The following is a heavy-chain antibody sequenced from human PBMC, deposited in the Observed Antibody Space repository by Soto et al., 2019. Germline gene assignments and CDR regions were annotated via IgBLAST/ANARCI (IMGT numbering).Heavy chain of an antibody. CDR2: IWYDGSNK. Sequence: QVQLVESGGGVVQPGRSLRLSCAASGFTFSSYGMHWVRQAPGKGLEWVAVIWYDGSNKYYADSVKGRFTISRDNSKNPLYRQMNSLRAEDTAVYYCARDGYGSGSSDYWGQGTLVTVSS. V-gene: IGHV3-33*01. D-gene: IGHD3-10*01. CDR3: ARDGYGSGSSDY. CDR1: GFTFSSYG. J-gene: IGHJ4*02.